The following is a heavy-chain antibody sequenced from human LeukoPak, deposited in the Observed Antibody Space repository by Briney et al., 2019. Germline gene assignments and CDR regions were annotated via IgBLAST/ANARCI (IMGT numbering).Heavy chain of an antibody. V-gene: IGHV4-59*11. CDR3: ARDLVTVTKGFDI. J-gene: IGHJ3*02. Sequence: SETLSLTCAVSGDSFSSHYWTWIRQSPGTGLEWIGYISHIGRTNYNPSLKSRVTISIDTSKYQFSLKLRSVTAADTAVYYCARDLVTVTKGFDIWGQGTMVSVSS. CDR1: GDSFSSHY. D-gene: IGHD4-17*01. CDR2: ISHIGRT.